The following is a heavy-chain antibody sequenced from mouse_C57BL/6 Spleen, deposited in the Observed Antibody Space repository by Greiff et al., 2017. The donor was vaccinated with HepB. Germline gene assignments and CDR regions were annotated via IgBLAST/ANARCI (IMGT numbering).Heavy chain of an antibody. J-gene: IGHJ4*01. V-gene: IGHV10-3*01. Sequence: EVQVVESGGGLVQPKGSLKLSCAASGFTFNTYAMHWVRQAPGKGVEWVARIRSKSSNYATYYADSVKDRFTISRDDSQSMLYLQMNNLKTEDTAMDYCVRDWGHAMDYWGQGTSVTVSS. CDR1: GFTFNTYA. D-gene: IGHD4-1*01. CDR2: IRSKSSNYAT. CDR3: VRDWGHAMDY.